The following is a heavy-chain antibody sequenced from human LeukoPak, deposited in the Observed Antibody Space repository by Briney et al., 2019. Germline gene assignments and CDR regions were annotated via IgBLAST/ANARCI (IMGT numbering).Heavy chain of an antibody. Sequence: PSETLSLTCTVSGGSISRYYWSWIRQPPGKGLEWIGCIYYSGSTNYNPSLKSRVTISVDTSKNQFSLRLSSVTAADRAVYYCARSLMYYDILTGYSPQNFDYWGQGTLVTVSS. V-gene: IGHV4-59*01. D-gene: IGHD3-9*01. J-gene: IGHJ4*02. CDR3: ARSLMYYDILTGYSPQNFDY. CDR1: GGSISRYY. CDR2: IYYSGST.